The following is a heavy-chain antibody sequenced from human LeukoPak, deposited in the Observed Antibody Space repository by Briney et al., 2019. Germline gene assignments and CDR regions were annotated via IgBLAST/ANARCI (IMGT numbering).Heavy chain of an antibody. CDR1: GYTLTSNY. J-gene: IGHJ4*02. Sequence: GASVKVSCKASGYTLTSNYIYCVRQAPGQGLEWMGMIYPRDGSTSYAQKFQGRVTVTRDTSTSTVHMELSGLRSEDTAVYYCARDQEGFDYWGQGTLVTVSS. CDR2: IYPRDGST. CDR3: ARDQEGFDY. V-gene: IGHV1-46*01.